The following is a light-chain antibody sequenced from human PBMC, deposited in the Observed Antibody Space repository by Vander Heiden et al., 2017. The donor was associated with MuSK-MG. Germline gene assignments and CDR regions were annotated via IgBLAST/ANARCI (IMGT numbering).Light chain of an antibody. J-gene: IGLJ2*01. Sequence: QSVLTQPPSSSGAPGQRVTISCTGSSANIGAGYDVHWYQQLPGTAPKLLIYGNSNRPSGVPERFSGSKSGTSASLAITGLQAEDEADYYCQSYDSSLSVVFGGGTKLTVL. CDR3: QSYDSSLSVV. CDR1: SANIGAGYD. CDR2: GNS. V-gene: IGLV1-40*01.